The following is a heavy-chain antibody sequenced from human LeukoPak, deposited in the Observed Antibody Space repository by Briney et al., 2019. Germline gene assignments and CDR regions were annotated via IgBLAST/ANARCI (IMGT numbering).Heavy chain of an antibody. CDR1: GFTFSSYG. CDR3: AKVSGGYSYGSDWFDP. D-gene: IGHD5-18*01. V-gene: IGHV3-30*02. J-gene: IGHJ5*02. CDR2: IRYDGSSK. Sequence: PGGSLRLSCAASGFTFSSYGMHWVRQAPGKGLEWVAFIRYDGSSKYYADSVKGRFTISRDNSKNTLYLQMNSLRAEDTAVYYCAKVSGGYSYGSDWFDPWGQGTLVTVSS.